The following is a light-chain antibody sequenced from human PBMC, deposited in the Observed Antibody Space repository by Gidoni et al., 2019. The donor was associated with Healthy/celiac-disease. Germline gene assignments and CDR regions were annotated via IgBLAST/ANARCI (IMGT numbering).Light chain of an antibody. Sequence: DIVMTQSPDSLAVSLGDRATINCKSSQSFLYSSNNKNYLAWYQQKPGQPPKLLIYWASNRESGVPDRFSGSGSGTDFTLTISSLQAEDVAVYYCQQYYSTPYTFGQGTKLEIK. CDR2: WAS. V-gene: IGKV4-1*01. CDR3: QQYYSTPYT. J-gene: IGKJ2*01. CDR1: QSFLYSSNNKNY.